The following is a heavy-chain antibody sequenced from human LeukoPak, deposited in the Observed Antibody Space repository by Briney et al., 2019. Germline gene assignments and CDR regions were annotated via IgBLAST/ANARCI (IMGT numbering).Heavy chain of an antibody. Sequence: SETLSLTCTVSGGSISSYYWSWIRQPPGKGLEWIGYIYYSGSTNYNPSLKSRVTISVDTSKNQFSLKLSSVTAADTAVYYCARGPSGSAWYFDLWGRGTLVTVSS. D-gene: IGHD1-26*01. V-gene: IGHV4-59*08. J-gene: IGHJ2*01. CDR1: GGSISSYY. CDR2: IYYSGST. CDR3: ARGPSGSAWYFDL.